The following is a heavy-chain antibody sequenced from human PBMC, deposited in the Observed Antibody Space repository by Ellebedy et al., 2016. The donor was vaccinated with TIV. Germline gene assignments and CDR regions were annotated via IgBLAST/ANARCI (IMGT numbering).Heavy chain of an antibody. CDR3: ARGYYGNAFDI. J-gene: IGHJ3*02. CDR2: IYYSGST. CDR1: GGSISSYY. V-gene: IGHV4-59*01. D-gene: IGHD2/OR15-2a*01. Sequence: MPSETLSLTCTVSGGSISSYYWSWIRQPQGKGLEWIGYIYYSGSTNYNPSLKSRVTISVDTSKNQFSLKLSSVTAADTAVYYCARGYYGNAFDIWGQGTMVTVSS.